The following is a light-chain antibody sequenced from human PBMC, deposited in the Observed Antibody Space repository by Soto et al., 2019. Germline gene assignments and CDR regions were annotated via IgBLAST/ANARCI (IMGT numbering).Light chain of an antibody. CDR1: QSVNSN. V-gene: IGKV3-11*01. J-gene: IGKJ4*01. CDR2: DAS. CDR3: QQRSNWPA. Sequence: EIALTQSPSTLALSPGESATLSCRASQSVNSNLAWYQQKPGQAPRLLIYDASRRATGIPARLSGTGSGTDFTLTISSLEPEDFAVYYCQQRSNWPAFGGGTKVDIK.